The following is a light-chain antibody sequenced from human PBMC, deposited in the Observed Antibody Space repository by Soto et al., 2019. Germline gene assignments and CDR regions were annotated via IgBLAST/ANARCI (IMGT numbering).Light chain of an antibody. J-gene: IGKJ1*01. Sequence: EIVMTQSPATLSVSPGERATHSCRASQSVSTDLAWYQQKFGQAPRLLIYGASTRATGIPARFSGSGSGTDFTLTISSLQSEDFAVYYCQHYNNWPPWTFGQGTKVEIK. CDR1: QSVSTD. CDR2: GAS. V-gene: IGKV3-15*01. CDR3: QHYNNWPPWT.